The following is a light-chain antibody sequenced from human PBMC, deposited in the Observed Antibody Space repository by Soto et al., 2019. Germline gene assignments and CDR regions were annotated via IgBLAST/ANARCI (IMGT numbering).Light chain of an antibody. CDR3: QQYSIVPV. CDR2: AAS. Sequence: DIQMTQSPTSLSASVGDRVTITCRASQGIRNFVAWSQQKPGKAPKLLIYAASTFQSGVPSRFSGSGSGTDFTITINRLQPDDVATYWRQQYSIVPVFGPGTKVEMK. V-gene: IGKV1-27*01. J-gene: IGKJ3*01. CDR1: QGIRNF.